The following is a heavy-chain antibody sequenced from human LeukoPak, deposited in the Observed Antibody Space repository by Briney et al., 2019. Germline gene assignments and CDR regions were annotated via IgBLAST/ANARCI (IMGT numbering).Heavy chain of an antibody. CDR2: VSSSSSYI. J-gene: IGHJ6*02. V-gene: IGHV3-21*01. Sequence: GGSLRLSCAASGITFSSYSMNWVRQAPGKGLEWVSSVSSSSSYIYYADSVKGRFTISRDNAKNSLYLQMNSLRAEDTAVYYCARDRSSSWDYYYGMDVWGQGTTVTVSS. D-gene: IGHD6-13*01. CDR1: GITFSSYS. CDR3: ARDRSSSWDYYYGMDV.